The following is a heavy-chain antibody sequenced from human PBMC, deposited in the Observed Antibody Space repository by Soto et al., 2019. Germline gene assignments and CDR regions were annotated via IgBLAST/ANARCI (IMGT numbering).Heavy chain of an antibody. V-gene: IGHV3-23*01. CDR1: GFTFSSYA. CDR3: AKDPISRTSGYLQGFDP. Sequence: GGSLRLSCAASGFTFSSYAMTWVRQAPGKGLEWVSTVSGSGGSTYYADSVKGRFTISRDNSKNTLYLQMNSLRAEDTAIYFCAKDPISRTSGYLQGFDPWGQGALVTVSS. CDR2: VSGSGGST. D-gene: IGHD3-22*01. J-gene: IGHJ5*02.